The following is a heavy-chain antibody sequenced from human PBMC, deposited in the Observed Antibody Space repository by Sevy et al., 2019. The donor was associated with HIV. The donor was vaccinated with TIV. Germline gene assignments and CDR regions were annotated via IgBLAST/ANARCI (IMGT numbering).Heavy chain of an antibody. V-gene: IGHV3-33*01. J-gene: IGHJ4*02. CDR3: ARDLKFYDYGDYGPAFMPDY. CDR1: GFTFSTYG. D-gene: IGHD4-17*01. CDR2: IWFDGSNT. Sequence: GGSLRLSCAASGFTFSTYGMHWVRQAPGKGLEWVAVIWFDGSNTYYADSVKGRFTISRDIAKNTLHLQMNSLRVEETAVYYCARDLKFYDYGDYGPAFMPDYWGQGTLVTVSS.